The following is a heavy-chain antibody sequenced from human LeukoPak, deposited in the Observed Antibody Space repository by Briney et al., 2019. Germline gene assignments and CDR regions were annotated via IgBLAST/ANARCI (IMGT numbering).Heavy chain of an antibody. CDR3: ARGKQFVSDY. CDR1: GFTFSSYA. V-gene: IGHV3-64*04. Sequence: GGSLRLSCSASGFTFSSYAMHWVRQAPGKGLEYVSAISSNGGSTYYADSVKGRFTISRDNSKNTLYLQMNSLRAEDTAVYYCARGKQFVSDYWGQGTLVTVSS. D-gene: IGHD6-6*01. J-gene: IGHJ4*02. CDR2: ISSNGGST.